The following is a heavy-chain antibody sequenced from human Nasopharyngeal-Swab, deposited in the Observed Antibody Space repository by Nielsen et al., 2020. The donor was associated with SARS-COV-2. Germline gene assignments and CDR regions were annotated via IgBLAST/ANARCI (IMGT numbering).Heavy chain of an antibody. CDR3: ARRDILTGYFRPDYFDF. CDR1: GFTFSTYA. CDR2: LRGDGGST. J-gene: IGHJ4*02. D-gene: IGHD3-9*01. Sequence: GESLNTSCAASGFTFSTYAMTWVRQAPGKGLEWVSSLRGDGGSTYSAESVKGRFTISRDNSKHTLYLEMTNLSAEDTAVYYCARRDILTGYFRPDYFDFWGRGTLVTVSS. V-gene: IGHV3-23*01.